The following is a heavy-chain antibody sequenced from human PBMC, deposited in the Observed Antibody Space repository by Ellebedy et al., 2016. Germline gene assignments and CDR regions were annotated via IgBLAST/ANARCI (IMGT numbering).Heavy chain of an antibody. J-gene: IGHJ6*02. Sequence: GGSLRLSXAASGFTFRSYAMHWVRQAPGKGLEWVAVTSHDGTKKEFGDSVRSRSTISRDNFKNTLYLQMNNLRGEDTATYYCAKGFYDNYNYGMDVWGRGTTVTVSS. CDR1: GFTFRSYA. D-gene: IGHD3-22*01. CDR3: AKGFYDNYNYGMDV. CDR2: TSHDGTKK. V-gene: IGHV3-30*14.